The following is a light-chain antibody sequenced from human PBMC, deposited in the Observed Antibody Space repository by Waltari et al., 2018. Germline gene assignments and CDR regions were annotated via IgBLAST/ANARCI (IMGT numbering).Light chain of an antibody. CDR1: SSDVGDYNY. J-gene: IGLJ2*01. CDR3: ISYSSSTTLGV. CDR2: EVS. V-gene: IGLV2-14*03. Sequence: QSALTQPASVSGSPGQSITISCTGSSSDVGDYNYVSWYQQHPGKAPKLLIYEVSNRPSGVSNRFSGSKSGNTASLTISWLLAEDEADYYCISYSSSTTLGVFGGGTKLTVL.